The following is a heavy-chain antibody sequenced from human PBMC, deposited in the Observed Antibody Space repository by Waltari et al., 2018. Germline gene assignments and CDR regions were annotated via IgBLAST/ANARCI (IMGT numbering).Heavy chain of an antibody. CDR3: ATSITIFGMGITNYYYYGMDV. J-gene: IGHJ6*04. Sequence: QVQLVQSGAEVKKPGSSVKVSCKASGGTFSSYTISWVRQAPGQGLEWMGRIIPILGMANYAQKFQGRVTITADKSTSTAYMELSSLRSEDTAVYYCATSITIFGMGITNYYYYGMDVWGRGTMV. CDR1: GGTFSSYT. D-gene: IGHD3-3*01. CDR2: IIPILGMA. V-gene: IGHV1-69*02.